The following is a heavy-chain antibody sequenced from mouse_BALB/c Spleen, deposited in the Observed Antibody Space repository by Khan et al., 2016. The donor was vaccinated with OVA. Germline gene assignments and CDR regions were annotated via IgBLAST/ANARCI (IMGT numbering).Heavy chain of an antibody. CDR1: GYIFTDYV. D-gene: IGHD4-1*01. J-gene: IGHJ3*01. CDR3: ARGGWDGFAY. CDR2: IYPGSDST. Sequence: QVQLKQSGPELVKPGASVKMSCKASGYIFTDYVMNWVKQRTGQGLEWIGQIYPGSDSTYYNENFKDKATLTADSSSSTVYMQLNSLTSEDSAVYFCARGGWDGFAYWGQGTLVTVSA. V-gene: IGHV1-77*01.